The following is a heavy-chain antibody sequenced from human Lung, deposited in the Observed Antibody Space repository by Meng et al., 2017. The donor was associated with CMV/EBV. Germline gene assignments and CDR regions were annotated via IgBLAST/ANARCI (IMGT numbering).Heavy chain of an antibody. V-gene: IGHV3-23*03. CDR2: IYSGGSDT. CDR3: AKVYTSTNWGYYYGMDV. J-gene: IGHJ6*02. Sequence: GESLKISCAASGFSFSSYAMNWVRQAPGRGLEWGSLIYSGGSDTYYVDSVKGRFTISRDDSKNTLYLQMHSLAADDTAIYYCAKVYTSTNWGYYYGMDVWGQGTTVTVSS. CDR1: GFSFSSYA. D-gene: IGHD2-2*01.